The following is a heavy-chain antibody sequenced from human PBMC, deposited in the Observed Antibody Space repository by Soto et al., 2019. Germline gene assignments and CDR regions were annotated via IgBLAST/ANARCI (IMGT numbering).Heavy chain of an antibody. V-gene: IGHV3-30-3*01. Sequence: QVQLVESGGDMDQPGRSLRLSCAASGSTCSSYDIHWVRQAPGTGLEWVAHISPDGNNAYYADSVKGRFTVSRDNARNTVYLQVNSLRPEDTAVYHCVRGPSHRAFDIWGQGTLVTVSS. CDR2: ISPDGNNA. CDR3: VRGPSHRAFDI. J-gene: IGHJ3*02. CDR1: GSTCSSYD.